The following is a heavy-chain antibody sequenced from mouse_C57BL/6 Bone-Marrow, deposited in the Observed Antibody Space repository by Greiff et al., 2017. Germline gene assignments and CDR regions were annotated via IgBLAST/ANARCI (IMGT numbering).Heavy chain of an antibody. V-gene: IGHV5-17*01. CDR2: ISSGSSTL. J-gene: IGHJ2*01. Sequence: EVQVVESGGGLVKPGGSLKLSCAASGFTFSDYGMHWVRQAPEKGLEWVAYISSGSSTLYSADTVKGRFTISRDNAKNTLFLQMTSLRSEDTAMYYCARGPTGTVDYGGQGTTLTVSS. CDR1: GFTFSDYG. CDR3: ARGPTGTVDY. D-gene: IGHD4-1*02.